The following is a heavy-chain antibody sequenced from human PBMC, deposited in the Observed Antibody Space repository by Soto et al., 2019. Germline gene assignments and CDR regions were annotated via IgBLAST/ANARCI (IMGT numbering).Heavy chain of an antibody. Sequence: SVKVSCKASGGTFSSYAISWVRQAPGQGLEWMGGIIPIFGTANYAQKFQGRVTITADESTSTAYMELSSLRSEDTAVYYCARDQGYYDSSGYWPYYGMDVWGQGTTVTVYS. V-gene: IGHV1-69*13. J-gene: IGHJ6*02. CDR2: IIPIFGTA. D-gene: IGHD3-22*01. CDR3: ARDQGYYDSSGYWPYYGMDV. CDR1: GGTFSSYA.